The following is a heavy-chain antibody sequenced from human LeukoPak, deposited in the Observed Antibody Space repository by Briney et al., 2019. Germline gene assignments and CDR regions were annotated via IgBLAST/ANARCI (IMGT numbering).Heavy chain of an antibody. J-gene: IGHJ6*03. D-gene: IGHD3-3*01. CDR2: INWNGGST. Sequence: GGSLRLSCAASGFTFDDYGLSWVRQAPGKGLEWVSDINWNGGSTGYADSVKGRFTISRDNAKNSLYLQMNSLRAEDTAVYYCVPRKEWSCYMGVWNKGTTVTVSS. CDR1: GFTFDDYG. CDR3: VPRKEWSCYMGV. V-gene: IGHV3-20*04.